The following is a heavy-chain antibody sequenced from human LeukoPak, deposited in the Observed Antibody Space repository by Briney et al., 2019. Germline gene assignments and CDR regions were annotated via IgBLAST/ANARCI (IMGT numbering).Heavy chain of an antibody. CDR2: ISFSGGNT. CDR1: GFTFSSYS. V-gene: IGHV3-23*01. D-gene: IGHD3-3*02. Sequence: GGSLRLSCAASGFTFSSYSMNWVRQAPGKGLEWVSLISFSGGNTYYADSMKGRFTISRDNYKDTLYLQMNSLRAEDTAMYYCARDIEFSTWGLGTMVTVSS. J-gene: IGHJ3*01. CDR3: ARDIEFST.